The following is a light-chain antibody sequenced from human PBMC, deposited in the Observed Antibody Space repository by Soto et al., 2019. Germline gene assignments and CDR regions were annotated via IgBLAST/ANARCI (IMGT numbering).Light chain of an antibody. Sequence: DIQMTQSPSSLSASVGDRVTITCQASQDISNYLNWYQQKPGKAPKLLIYDASNLETGVPSRFTGSGSGSDFTFTSSSLQPEDIAPYYCQQYDNPPPSTFGKGTKVEIK. CDR2: DAS. V-gene: IGKV1-33*01. CDR1: QDISNY. J-gene: IGKJ1*01. CDR3: QQYDNPPPST.